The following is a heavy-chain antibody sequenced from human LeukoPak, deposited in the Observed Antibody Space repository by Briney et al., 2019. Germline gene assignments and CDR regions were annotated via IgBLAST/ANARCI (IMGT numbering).Heavy chain of an antibody. Sequence: SETLSLTCTVSGGSISSYYWSWIRQPPGKGLEWIGYIYYSGGTNYNPSLRSRVTISVDTSKNQFSLKLSSVTAADTAVYYCASTDYGDYRGGFVFDEWGQGTLVTVSS. J-gene: IGHJ4*02. V-gene: IGHV4-59*01. CDR3: ASTDYGDYRGGFVFDE. CDR2: IYYSGGT. CDR1: GGSISSYY. D-gene: IGHD4-17*01.